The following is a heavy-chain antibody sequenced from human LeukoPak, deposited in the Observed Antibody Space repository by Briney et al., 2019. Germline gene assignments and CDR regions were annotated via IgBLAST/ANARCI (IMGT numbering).Heavy chain of an antibody. CDR1: GGSISNNSYY. CDR2: IYYSGST. CDR3: ARERGGGGNFDY. Sequence: PSETLSLTCAVSGGSISNNSYYWGWIRQPPGKGLEWIGSIYYSGSTYYNPSLKSRVTISVDTSKNQFSLKLSSVTAADTAVYYCARERGGGGNFDYWGQGTLVTVSS. V-gene: IGHV4-39*02. J-gene: IGHJ4*02. D-gene: IGHD3-16*01.